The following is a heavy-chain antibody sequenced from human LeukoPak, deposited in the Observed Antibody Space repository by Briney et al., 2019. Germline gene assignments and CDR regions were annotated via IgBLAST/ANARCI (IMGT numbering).Heavy chain of an antibody. CDR1: GCTFSNAW. J-gene: IGHJ6*03. D-gene: IGHD6-19*01. CDR3: TTESIGGWYPYYYYYMDV. Sequence: GGSLRLSCAASGCTFSNAWMSWVREAPGKGLEWVGRIKSKTDGGTTDYAAPVKGRFTISRDDSKNTLYLQMNSLKTEDTAVYYCTTESIGGWYPYYYYYMDVWGKGTTVTVSS. CDR2: IKSKTDGGTT. V-gene: IGHV3-15*01.